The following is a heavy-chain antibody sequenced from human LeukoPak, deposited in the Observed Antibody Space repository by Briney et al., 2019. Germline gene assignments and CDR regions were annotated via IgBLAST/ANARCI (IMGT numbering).Heavy chain of an antibody. Sequence: EGSLRLSCAASGFTFSSYSMNWVRRAPGKGLEWVSYISSSSSTIYYADSVKGRFTISRDNAKNSLYLQMNSLRAEDTAVYYCARSLRGYSGYGNAYFDYWGQGTLVTVSS. CDR2: ISSSSSTI. CDR1: GFTFSSYS. J-gene: IGHJ4*02. D-gene: IGHD5-12*01. V-gene: IGHV3-48*01. CDR3: ARSLRGYSGYGNAYFDY.